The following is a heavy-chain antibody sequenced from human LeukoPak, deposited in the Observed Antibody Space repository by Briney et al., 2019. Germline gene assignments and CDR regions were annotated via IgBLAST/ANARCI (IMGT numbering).Heavy chain of an antibody. V-gene: IGHV3-30*18. Sequence: GGSLRLSCAASGFTFSSYGMHWVRQAPGKGLEWVAVISYDGSNKYYADSVKGRFTISRDSSKNTLYLQMNSLRAGDTAVYYCAKDAFDIWGQGTMVTVSS. CDR2: ISYDGSNK. J-gene: IGHJ3*02. CDR3: AKDAFDI. CDR1: GFTFSSYG.